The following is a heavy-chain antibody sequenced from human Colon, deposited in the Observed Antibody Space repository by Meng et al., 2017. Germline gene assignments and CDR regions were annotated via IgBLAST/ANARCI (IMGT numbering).Heavy chain of an antibody. CDR3: ARVAGNCFDP. CDR2: IYHSGT. Sequence: ESLKISCPVSGYSISHGYHWGWIRQPPGKGLEWIGSIYHSGTYYNPSLKSRVTISMDASKNQFSLKFNLVTAADAAVYYCARVAGNCFDPWGQGTRVT. J-gene: IGHJ5*02. V-gene: IGHV4-38-2*02. D-gene: IGHD6-19*01. CDR1: GYSISHGYH.